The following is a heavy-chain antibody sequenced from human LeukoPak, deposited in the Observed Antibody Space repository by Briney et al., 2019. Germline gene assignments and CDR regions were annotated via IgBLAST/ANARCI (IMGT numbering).Heavy chain of an antibody. Sequence: SVKVSCKASGGSFGDFAIIWVRQAPRHGLEWMGRSVPMSDTKDYAQKFQGRVTFTTDESTTTAHMELSNLSPEDTAVYYCAATNIIFNWFDPWGQGTLVTVSS. CDR3: AATNIIFNWFDP. CDR1: GGSFGDFA. V-gene: IGHV1-69*05. D-gene: IGHD1-14*01. J-gene: IGHJ5*02. CDR2: SVPMSDTK.